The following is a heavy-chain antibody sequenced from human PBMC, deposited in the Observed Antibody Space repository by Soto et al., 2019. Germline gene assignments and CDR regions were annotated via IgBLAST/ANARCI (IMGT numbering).Heavy chain of an antibody. D-gene: IGHD3-22*01. V-gene: IGHV3-30*03. CDR1: GFTFSSYG. CDR2: ISYDGNNK. CDR3: AREMIPMIMGGMSAMDV. J-gene: IGHJ6*04. Sequence: QVQLVESGGGVVQPGRSLRLSCEASGFTFSSYGMHWVRQALGKGLEWVAVISYDGNNKYYADSVKGRFTIARDNSKNTMYLQMTSLRPEDTAVYYCAREMIPMIMGGMSAMDVWGKGTTVTVSS.